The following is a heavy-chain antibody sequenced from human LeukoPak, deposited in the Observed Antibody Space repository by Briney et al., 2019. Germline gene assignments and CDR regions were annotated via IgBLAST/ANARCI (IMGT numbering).Heavy chain of an antibody. CDR1: GFTFSSYG. CDR3: ARDLDSGAAAHRGGFDY. D-gene: IGHD6-13*01. Sequence: GRSLRLSCAASGFTFSSYGMHWVRQAPGKGLEWVAVIWYDGSNKCYADSVKGRFTISRDNAKNSLYLQMNSLRAEDTAVYYCARDLDSGAAAHRGGFDYWGQGTLVTVSS. J-gene: IGHJ4*02. CDR2: IWYDGSNK. V-gene: IGHV3-33*01.